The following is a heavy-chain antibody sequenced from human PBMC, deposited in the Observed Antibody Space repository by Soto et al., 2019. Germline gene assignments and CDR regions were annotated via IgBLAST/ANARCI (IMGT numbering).Heavy chain of an antibody. V-gene: IGHV3-9*01. J-gene: IGHJ4*02. CDR3: AKAILRGVMYKGFDY. CDR2: ISWNSGSI. CDR1: GFTFDDYA. Sequence: GGSLRLSCAASGFTFDDYAMHWVRQAPGKGLEWVSGISWNSGSIGYADSVKGRFTISRDNAKNSLYLQMNSLRAEDTALYYCAKAILRGVMYKGFDYWGQGTLVTVSS. D-gene: IGHD3-10*01.